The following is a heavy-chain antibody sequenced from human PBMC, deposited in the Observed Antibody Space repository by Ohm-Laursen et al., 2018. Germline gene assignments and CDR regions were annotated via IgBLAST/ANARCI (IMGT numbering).Heavy chain of an antibody. J-gene: IGHJ5*02. CDR3: ARVPRKAMVRGVGWFDP. CDR1: GYTFTSYD. Sequence: ASVKVSCKASGYTFTSYDINWGRQATGQGLEWMGWMNPNSGNTGYAQKFQGRVTMTRNTSISTAYMELSSLRSEDTAVYYCARVPRKAMVRGVGWFDPWGQGTLVTVSS. CDR2: MNPNSGNT. D-gene: IGHD3-10*01. V-gene: IGHV1-8*01.